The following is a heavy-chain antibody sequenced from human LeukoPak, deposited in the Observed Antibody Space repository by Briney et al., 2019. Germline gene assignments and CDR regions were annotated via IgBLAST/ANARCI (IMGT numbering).Heavy chain of an antibody. CDR1: GASISSSSYY. Sequence: SETLSLTCTVSGASISSSSYYWGWIRQPPGKGLDWIGTIYSSGSIYYNPSLKSRVTISVDTSKNQFSLKLSSVTAADTAVYYCARQPKSCAPGIFITGKACWFDTWGQGTLVTVSP. CDR3: ARQPKSCAPGIFITGKACWFDT. J-gene: IGHJ5*02. V-gene: IGHV4-39*01. D-gene: IGHD3-10*01. CDR2: IYSSGSI.